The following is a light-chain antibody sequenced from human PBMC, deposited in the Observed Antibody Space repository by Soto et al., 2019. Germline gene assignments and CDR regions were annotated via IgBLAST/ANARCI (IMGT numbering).Light chain of an antibody. V-gene: IGKV1-5*03. CDR3: QQYNSYSSGT. J-gene: IGKJ1*01. CDR1: QNIRNW. Sequence: DIQMTQSPSTLSASVGDRVTITCRASQNIRNWLAWYQQKPGKAPKLLIYLASSLESGVPSRFSGSVSGTEFTLTISSLQPDDFAIYYCQQYNSYSSGTFGQGTKVEIK. CDR2: LAS.